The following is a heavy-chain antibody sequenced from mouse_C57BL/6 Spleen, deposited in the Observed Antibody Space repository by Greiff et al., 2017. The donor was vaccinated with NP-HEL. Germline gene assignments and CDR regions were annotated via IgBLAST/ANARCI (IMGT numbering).Heavy chain of an antibody. J-gene: IGHJ2*01. CDR3: AREKNIEG. D-gene: IGHD3-3*01. CDR2: IYPGDGDT. Sequence: QVQLQQSGPELVKPGASVKISCKASGYAFSSSWMNWVKQRPGKGLEWIGRIYPGDGDTNYNGKFKGKATLTADKSSSTAYMQLSSLTSEDSAVYLCAREKNIEGRGKGSTLTVS. CDR1: GYAFSSSW. V-gene: IGHV1-82*01.